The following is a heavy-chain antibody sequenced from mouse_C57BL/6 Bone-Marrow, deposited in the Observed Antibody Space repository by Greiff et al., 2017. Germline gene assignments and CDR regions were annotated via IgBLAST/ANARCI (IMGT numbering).Heavy chain of an antibody. D-gene: IGHD2-5*01. Sequence: VQPQQPGAELVKPGASVKLSCKASGYTFTSYWMHWVKQRPGQGLEWIGMIHPNSGSTNYNEKFKSKATLTVDKSSSTAYMQLSSLTSEDSAVYYCAPYYSNLFDYWGQGTTLTVSS. J-gene: IGHJ2*01. CDR1: GYTFTSYW. CDR2: IHPNSGST. V-gene: IGHV1-64*01. CDR3: APYYSNLFDY.